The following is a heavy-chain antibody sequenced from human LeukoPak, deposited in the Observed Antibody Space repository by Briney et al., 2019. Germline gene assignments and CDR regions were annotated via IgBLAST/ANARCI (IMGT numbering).Heavy chain of an antibody. CDR3: TREGRGSDAFDY. D-gene: IGHD3-16*01. CDR1: GFTFSSYE. Sequence: GGSLRLSCAASGFTFSSYEMSWVRQAPGKGLEWVGFIRSKAYGGTTEYAASVKGRFTISRDDSKSIAYLQMNSLKTEDTAVYYCTREGRGSDAFDYWGQGTLVTVSS. V-gene: IGHV3-49*04. CDR2: IRSKAYGGTT. J-gene: IGHJ4*02.